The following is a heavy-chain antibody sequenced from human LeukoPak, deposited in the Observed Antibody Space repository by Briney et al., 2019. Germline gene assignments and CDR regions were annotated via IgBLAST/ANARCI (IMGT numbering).Heavy chain of an antibody. J-gene: IGHJ4*02. CDR2: ISSSGRTI. Sequence: PGGSVRLSCAASGFTFSDYYMSWIRQAPGKGLEWVSYISSSGRTIYYADSVKGRFTISRDNAKNSLYLQMNSLRAEDTAVYYCARDRRYYDSSGYFDYWGQGTLVTVSS. V-gene: IGHV3-11*01. CDR1: GFTFSDYY. D-gene: IGHD3-22*01. CDR3: ARDRRYYDSSGYFDY.